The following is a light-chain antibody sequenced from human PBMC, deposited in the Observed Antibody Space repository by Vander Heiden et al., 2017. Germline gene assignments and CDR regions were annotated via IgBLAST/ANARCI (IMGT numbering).Light chain of an antibody. V-gene: IGLV1-44*01. CDR3: ATWDDSLHGPV. CDR1: SSNIGSSL. J-gene: IGLJ2*01. CDR2: NNH. Sequence: QAVLTQPPSTSGTPGQNVTISCSGGSSNIGSSLVSWYQQFPGTAPKLCVYNNHAWPSGVSDRFSGSTSGTSASLTISGLQSEDEADYYCATWDDSLHGPVFGGGTRLTVL.